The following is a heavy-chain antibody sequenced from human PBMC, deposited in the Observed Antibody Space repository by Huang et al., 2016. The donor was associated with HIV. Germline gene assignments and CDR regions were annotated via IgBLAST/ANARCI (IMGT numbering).Heavy chain of an antibody. CDR1: GFSVTTSGVG. Sequence: QITLKESGPTLVKPTQTLTLTCSLSGFSVTTSGVGVGWIRQPPGQALEWLAVIYWDDDKRYSPSLNSRVTITKDTSKNQVVLTMTNMDPVDTGTYYCAHSGQRTYCDGNCFYFDYWGQGMLVTVSS. CDR2: IYWDDDK. CDR3: AHSGQRTYCDGNCFYFDY. J-gene: IGHJ4*02. D-gene: IGHD2-21*02. V-gene: IGHV2-5*02.